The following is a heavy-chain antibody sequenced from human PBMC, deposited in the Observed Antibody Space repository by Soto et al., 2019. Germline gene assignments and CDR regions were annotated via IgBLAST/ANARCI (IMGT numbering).Heavy chain of an antibody. CDR3: AKETYYYDSSGYTSHFDY. V-gene: IGHV3-30*18. CDR2: ISYDGSNK. Sequence: ESGGGVVQPGRSLRLSCAASGFTFSSYGMHWVRQAPGKGLEWVAVISYDGSNKYYADSVKGRFTISRDNSKNTLYLQMNSLRAEDTAVYYCAKETYYYDSSGYTSHFDYWGQGTLVTVSS. J-gene: IGHJ4*02. D-gene: IGHD3-22*01. CDR1: GFTFSSYG.